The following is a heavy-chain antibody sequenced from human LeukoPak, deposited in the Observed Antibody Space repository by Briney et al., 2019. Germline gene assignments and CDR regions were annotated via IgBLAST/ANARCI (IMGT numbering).Heavy chain of an antibody. V-gene: IGHV3-21*04. Sequence: GGSLRLSCAASEFTFSSYDMNWVRQAPGKGLEWVSSISSYSSYIYYADSVKGRFTISRDNSKNTLYLQMNSLRAEDTAVYYCATALRFLEWNRGGQGTLVTVSS. D-gene: IGHD3-3*01. CDR2: ISSYSSYI. CDR3: ATALRFLEWNR. CDR1: EFTFSSYD. J-gene: IGHJ4*02.